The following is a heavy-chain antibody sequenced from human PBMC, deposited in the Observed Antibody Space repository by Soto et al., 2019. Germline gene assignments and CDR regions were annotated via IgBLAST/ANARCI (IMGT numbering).Heavy chain of an antibody. CDR2: ISGSGVST. CDR1: VFTCSNDA. J-gene: IGHJ6*02. Sequence: GWSLRLSCSASVFTCSNDALSWFRQAAGKGLDWVSVISGSGVSTYYADSVKGRFTISRDNSKNMLYLQMNSLRAEDTAIYYCAKDTVVAGRSYYYYAMDVWGQGTTVTVSS. V-gene: IGHV3-23*01. CDR3: AKDTVVAGRSYYYYAMDV. D-gene: IGHD6-19*01.